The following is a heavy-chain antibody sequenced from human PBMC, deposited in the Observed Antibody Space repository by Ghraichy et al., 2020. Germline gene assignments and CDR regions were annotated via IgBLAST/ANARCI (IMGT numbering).Heavy chain of an antibody. Sequence: SETLSLTCTVSGGSISSGGYYWSWIRQHPGKGLEWIGYIYYSGSTYYNPSLKSRVTISVETSKNQFSLKLSSVTAADTAVYYCARTSYGSGSYFFDYWGQGTLVTVSS. J-gene: IGHJ4*02. V-gene: IGHV4-31*03. CDR2: IYYSGST. CDR3: ARTSYGSGSYFFDY. D-gene: IGHD3-10*01. CDR1: GGSISSGGYY.